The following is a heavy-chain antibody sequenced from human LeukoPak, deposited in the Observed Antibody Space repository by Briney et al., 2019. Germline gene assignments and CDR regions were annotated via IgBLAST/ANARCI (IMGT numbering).Heavy chain of an antibody. D-gene: IGHD6-13*01. CDR1: GGSISSYY. CDR2: IYYSGST. Sequence: SETLSLTCTVSGGSISSYYWSWIRQPPGKGLEWIGYIYYSGSTNYNPSLKSRVTISVDTSKNQFSLKMRSVTAADTAVYYCARFDIAEDLDCWGQGTLVTVSS. J-gene: IGHJ4*02. CDR3: ARFDIAEDLDC. V-gene: IGHV4-59*01.